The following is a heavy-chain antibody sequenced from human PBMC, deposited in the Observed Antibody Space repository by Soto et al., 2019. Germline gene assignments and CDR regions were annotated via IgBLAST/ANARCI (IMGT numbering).Heavy chain of an antibody. D-gene: IGHD3-3*01. CDR3: ARARGRSLTTQFDY. J-gene: IGHJ4*02. CDR2: TYYRSKWYN. Sequence: SQTLSLTCAISGDSVSSNSAACNWIRQSPSRGLEWLGRTYYRSKWYNDYAVSVKSRITINPDTSKNQFSLQLNSVTPEDTAVYYCARARGRSLTTQFDYWGQGTLVTVSS. CDR1: GDSVSSNSAA. V-gene: IGHV6-1*01.